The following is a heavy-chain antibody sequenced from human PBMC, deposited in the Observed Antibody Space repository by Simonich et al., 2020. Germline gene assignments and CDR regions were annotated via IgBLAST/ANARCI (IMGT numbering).Heavy chain of an antibody. CDR3: ARASRGTWWYYYFDY. J-gene: IGHJ4*02. V-gene: IGHV1-18*01. CDR1: GYTFTSYG. CDR2: ISAYNGNT. D-gene: IGHD2-15*01. Sequence: QVQLVQSGAEVKKPGASVKVSCKASGYTFTSYGISWVRQAPGQGLEWMGWISAYNGNTNYAPKLQGRVTMTTDTSTSTAYMELRSRRSDDTAVYYCARASRGTWWYYYFDYWGQGTLVTVSS.